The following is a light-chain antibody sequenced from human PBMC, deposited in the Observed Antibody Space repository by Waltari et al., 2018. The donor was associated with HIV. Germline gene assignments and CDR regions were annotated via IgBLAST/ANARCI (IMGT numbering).Light chain of an antibody. Sequence: QSVLTQPPSASGTPGKRVTIPCSGSSSNIGSYYVYWFQNLPGTAPNLLIYRNNQRPSGVHDRFSGSKAGTSASLAISGLQAEDEADYYCSSYTSSSTWVCGGGTKLTVL. CDR1: SSNIGSYY. J-gene: IGLJ3*02. CDR2: RNN. CDR3: SSYTSSSTWV. V-gene: IGLV1-47*01.